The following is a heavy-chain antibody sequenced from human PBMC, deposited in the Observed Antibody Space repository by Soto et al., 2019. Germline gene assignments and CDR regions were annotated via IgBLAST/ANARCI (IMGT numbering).Heavy chain of an antibody. CDR2: ISADNGNK. CDR1: GYTFTSYG. CDR3: AGGNGYEVNY. Sequence: VQLVQSGAEVKKPGASVKVSCKASGYTFTSYGISWVRQAPEQGLEWTGWISADNGNKNYAQKLHGRVNMTTETSTSTAYSELRSLRTDDAVVYYMAGGNGYEVNYLGQGTLVTLSS. D-gene: IGHD2-2*01. J-gene: IGHJ4*02. V-gene: IGHV1-18*01.